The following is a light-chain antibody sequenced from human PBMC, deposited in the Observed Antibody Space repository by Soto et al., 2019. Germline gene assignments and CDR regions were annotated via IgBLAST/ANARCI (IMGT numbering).Light chain of an antibody. J-gene: IGKJ5*01. CDR1: QSVSSSY. CDR3: QQYGSSPT. V-gene: IGKV3-20*01. CDR2: GAS. Sequence: EIVLTQSPGTLSLSPGERATLSCRASQSVSSSYLAWYQQKPGRAPRLLIYGASNRATGIPDRFSGSGSGTDFTLTISRLEPEDVAVYYCQQYGSSPTFGQGTRLEIK.